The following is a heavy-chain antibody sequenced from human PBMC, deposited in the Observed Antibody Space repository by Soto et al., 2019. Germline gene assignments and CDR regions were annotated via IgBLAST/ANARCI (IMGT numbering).Heavy chain of an antibody. CDR3: ARDSFRDTGMAYYYYGMDV. J-gene: IGHJ6*02. CDR1: GGSINSGGYY. CDR2: IYYIGST. D-gene: IGHD5-18*01. Sequence: SETLSLTCTVSGGSINSGGYYWTWIRQHPGKGLEWIGYIYYIGSTYYNPSLKSRVTISVDTSKNQFSLKLSSVTAADTAVYYCARDSFRDTGMAYYYYGMDVWGRGTTVT. V-gene: IGHV4-31*03.